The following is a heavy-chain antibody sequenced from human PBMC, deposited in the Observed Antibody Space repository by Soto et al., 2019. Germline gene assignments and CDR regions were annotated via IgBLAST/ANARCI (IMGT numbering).Heavy chain of an antibody. CDR3: AKDRGAYSSSFGMDF. CDR2: ISWNSGSI. J-gene: IGHJ6*01. V-gene: IGHV3-9*01. D-gene: IGHD6-6*01. Sequence: EVQLVESGGGLVQPGRSLRLSCAASGFTFDDYAMHWVRQAPGKGLEWVSGISWNSGSIGYADSVKGRFTISRDNAKKPVYLQMDSLRAEYTALYYRAKDRGAYSSSFGMDFWGQVTTV. CDR1: GFTFDDYA.